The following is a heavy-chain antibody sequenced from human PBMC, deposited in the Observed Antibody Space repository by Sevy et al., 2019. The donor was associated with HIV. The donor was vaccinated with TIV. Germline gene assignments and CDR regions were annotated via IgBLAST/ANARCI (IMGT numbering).Heavy chain of an antibody. CDR3: ATDSVLLKGRYYDSSGYYLHY. J-gene: IGHJ4*02. V-gene: IGHV1-24*01. D-gene: IGHD3-22*01. Sequence: ASVKVSCKVSGYIFTELSMHWVRQAPGKGLEWMGGFDPEDVETIYAQKFQGRVTMTEDTSTDTAYMDLSSLRSEDTAVYYCATDSVLLKGRYYDSSGYYLHYWGQGTLVTVSS. CDR1: GYIFTELS. CDR2: FDPEDVET.